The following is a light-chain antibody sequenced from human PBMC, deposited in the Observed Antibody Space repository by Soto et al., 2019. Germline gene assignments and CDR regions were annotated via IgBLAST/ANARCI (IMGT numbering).Light chain of an antibody. V-gene: IGKV2-28*01. Sequence: DIVMTQSPLSLPVXXXXXXXXXXXSXXRLLHSNGYNYLDWYLQKPGQSPQLLIYLGSNRASGVPDRFSGSGSGTDFTLKISRVEAEDVGVYYCMQPLQSWTFGQGTKVDI. J-gene: IGKJ1*01. CDR2: LGS. CDR3: MQPLQSWT. CDR1: XRLLHSNGYNY.